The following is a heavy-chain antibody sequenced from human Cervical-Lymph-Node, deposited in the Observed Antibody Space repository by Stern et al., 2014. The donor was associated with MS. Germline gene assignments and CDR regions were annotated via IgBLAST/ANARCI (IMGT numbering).Heavy chain of an antibody. CDR1: GYSISSGYY. J-gene: IGHJ5*02. Sequence: QLQLQESGPGLVKPSETLSLTCTVSGYSISSGYYWGWIRQPPGKGLEWIGTIYHSGSTYYNPSLKSRVTISVDKSKNQFSLKLSSVTAADTAVYYCAREEQQLVHGNWFDPWGQGTLVTVSS. V-gene: IGHV4-38-2*02. CDR2: IYHSGST. CDR3: AREEQQLVHGNWFDP. D-gene: IGHD6-13*01.